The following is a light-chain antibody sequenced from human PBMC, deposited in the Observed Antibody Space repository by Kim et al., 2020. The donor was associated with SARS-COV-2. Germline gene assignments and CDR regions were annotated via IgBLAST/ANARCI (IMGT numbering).Light chain of an antibody. Sequence: EIVMTQSPATLSVSPGERATLSCRASQSVSSNLAWYQQKPGQAPRLLFYGASTRATGIPARFSGSGSGTEFTLTISSLQSEDFAVYYCQQYNNWPPSITFGQGTRLEIK. J-gene: IGKJ5*01. CDR1: QSVSSN. CDR3: QQYNNWPPSIT. V-gene: IGKV3-15*01. CDR2: GAS.